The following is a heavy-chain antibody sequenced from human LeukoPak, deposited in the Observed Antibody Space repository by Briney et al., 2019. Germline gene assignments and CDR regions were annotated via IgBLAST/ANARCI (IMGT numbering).Heavy chain of an antibody. CDR2: INWNGGST. Sequence: GGSLRLSCAASGFTFDDYGMSWVRQAPGKGLEWVSGINWNGGSTGYAGSVKGRFTISRDNAKNSLYLQMNSLRAEDTALYYCARDGDSKMMDYFDYWGQGTLVTVSS. D-gene: IGHD3-22*01. V-gene: IGHV3-20*04. J-gene: IGHJ4*02. CDR3: ARDGDSKMMDYFDY. CDR1: GFTFDDYG.